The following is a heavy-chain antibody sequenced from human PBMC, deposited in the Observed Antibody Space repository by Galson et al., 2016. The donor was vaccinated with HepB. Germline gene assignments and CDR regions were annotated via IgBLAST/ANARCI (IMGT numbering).Heavy chain of an antibody. Sequence: ETLSLTCTVSGDSVSSGHYYWSWIRQPPGKGLEWIGCLYYSGSTCYNSSLKSRVHISVDTSKNQFPLNLSAVTAADTAVYYCARYCSSTSCSRYGDILTGYDGPFWGQGALVTVSS. CDR3: ARYCSSTSCSRYGDILTGYDGPF. V-gene: IGHV4-39*01. CDR2: LYYSGST. CDR1: GDSVSSGHYY. J-gene: IGHJ4*02. D-gene: IGHD2-2*01.